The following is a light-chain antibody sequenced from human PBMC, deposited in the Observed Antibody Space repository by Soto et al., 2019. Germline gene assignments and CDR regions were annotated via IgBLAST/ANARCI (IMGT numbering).Light chain of an antibody. J-gene: IGKJ5*01. V-gene: IGKV2-28*01. CDR3: MQSLQDVT. CDR1: QSLLYTNEYNY. Sequence: IVMIQSPLSLPVTPGEAASISCRPSQSLLYTNEYNYLDWYLQKPGQSPQLLIYLGSNRAPGVTDRFSGSGSGTDFKLNISRVKAEDVEVYYCMQSLQDVTFGPGTRLE. CDR2: LGS.